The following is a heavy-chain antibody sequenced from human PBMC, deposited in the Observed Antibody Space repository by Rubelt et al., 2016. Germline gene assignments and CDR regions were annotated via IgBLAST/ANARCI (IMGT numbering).Heavy chain of an antibody. J-gene: IGHJ3*02. D-gene: IGHD5-24*01. V-gene: IGHV1-18*01. Sequence: QVQLVQSGAEVKKPGASVKVSCKASGYTFTSYGISWVRQAPGQGLEWMGWISAYNGNTNYAQKLQGTVTMPTDTSTGTAYMELRSLRSDDTAVYYCARRDGYNWDDAFDIWGQGTMVTVSS. CDR3: ARRDGYNWDDAFDI. CDR1: GYTFTSYG. CDR2: ISAYNGNT.